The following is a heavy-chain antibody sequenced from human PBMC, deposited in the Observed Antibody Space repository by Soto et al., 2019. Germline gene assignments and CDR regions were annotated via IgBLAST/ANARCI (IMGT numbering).Heavy chain of an antibody. Sequence: GAPVEVSCEAFGESISSYCSRCVRRAERQGLEGMGWISAYNGNTNYAQKLQGRVTMTTDTSTSTAYMELRSLRSDDTAVYYCARDGSSGSYLNWFDPWGQGTLVTVSA. D-gene: IGHD1-26*01. V-gene: IGHV1-18*01. CDR3: ARDGSSGSYLNWFDP. CDR1: GESISSYC. J-gene: IGHJ5*02. CDR2: ISAYNGNT.